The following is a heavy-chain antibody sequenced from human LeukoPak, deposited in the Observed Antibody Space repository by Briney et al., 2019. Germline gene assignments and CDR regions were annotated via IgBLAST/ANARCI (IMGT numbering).Heavy chain of an antibody. V-gene: IGHV4-39*01. J-gene: IGHJ6*03. CDR3: ARVPDYYYYMDV. CDR1: GGSISSYY. CDR2: IYYSGST. Sequence: SETLSPTCTVSGGSISSYYWGWIRQPPGKGLEWIGSIYYSGSTYYNPSLKSRVTISVDTSKNQFSLKLSSVTAADTAVYYCARVPDYYYYMDVWGKGTTVTVSS. D-gene: IGHD3-10*01.